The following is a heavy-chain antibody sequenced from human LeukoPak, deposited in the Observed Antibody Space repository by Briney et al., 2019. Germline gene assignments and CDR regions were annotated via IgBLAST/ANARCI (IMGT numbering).Heavy chain of an antibody. D-gene: IGHD3-16*01. CDR3: ARGMITSYWYFDL. CDR1: GFTVSSNY. V-gene: IGHV3-66*01. CDR2: IYSGAST. J-gene: IGHJ2*01. Sequence: GGSLRLSCAASGFTVSSNYMSWVRQAPGKGLEWVSVIYSGASTYYVDSVKGRFTISRDISKNTLYLQMNSLRAEDTAVYYCARGMITSYWYFDLWGRGTLVTVSS.